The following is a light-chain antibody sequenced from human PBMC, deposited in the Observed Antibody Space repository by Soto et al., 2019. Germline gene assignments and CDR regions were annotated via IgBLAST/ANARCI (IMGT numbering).Light chain of an antibody. CDR3: QQSYSSPRT. J-gene: IGKJ1*01. CDR1: QSISSY. Sequence: DIQMTQSPSSLSASVGDRVTITCRASQSISSYLNWYQQKPGKAPKLLIYAASSLDSGVPSRFSGSGSGTDFTLTISSLQPEDFASYYCQQSYSSPRTFGQGTKVDIK. CDR2: AAS. V-gene: IGKV1-39*01.